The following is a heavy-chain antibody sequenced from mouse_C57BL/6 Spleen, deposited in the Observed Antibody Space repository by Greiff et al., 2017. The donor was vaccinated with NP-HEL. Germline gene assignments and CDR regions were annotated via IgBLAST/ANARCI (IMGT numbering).Heavy chain of an antibody. CDR1: GYTFTDYN. J-gene: IGHJ3*01. Sequence: VQLKESGPELVKPGASVKIPCKASGYTFTDYNMDWVKQSHGKSLEWIGDINPNNGGTIYNQKFKGKATLTVDKSSSTAYMELRSLTSEDTAVYYCARDSWDGTWFAYWGQGTLVTVSA. D-gene: IGHD4-1*01. CDR3: ARDSWDGTWFAY. V-gene: IGHV1-18*01. CDR2: INPNNGGT.